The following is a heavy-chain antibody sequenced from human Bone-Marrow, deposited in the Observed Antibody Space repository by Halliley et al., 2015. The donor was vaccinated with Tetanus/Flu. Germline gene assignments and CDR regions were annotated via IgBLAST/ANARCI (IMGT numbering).Heavy chain of an antibody. CDR3: ARDHTPWEEGMPLDY. Sequence: SLRLSCAASGFMLSRYAMSWVRQAPGKGLEWVPGISGSGENTYYADSEKGQFSISRDTSKNTLYLQINSLRAEDTAIYYCARDHTPWEEGMPLDYWGQGTLVTVSS. CDR1: GFMLSRYA. CDR2: ISGSGENT. D-gene: IGHD1-26*01. V-gene: IGHV3-23*01. J-gene: IGHJ4*02.